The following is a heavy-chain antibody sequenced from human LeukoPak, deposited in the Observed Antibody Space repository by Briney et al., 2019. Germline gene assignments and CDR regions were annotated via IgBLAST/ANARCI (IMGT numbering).Heavy chain of an antibody. CDR3: ARDGNIAVAGQLGY. CDR2: TSAYNDNT. J-gene: IGHJ4*02. Sequence: GGSVKVSCKASGYTFTSYGISWVRQAPGQGLEWMGWTSAYNDNTNYAQKLQGRVIMTTDTPTGTAYMELRNLRSDDTAVYYCARDGNIAVAGQLGYWGQGTLVTVSS. V-gene: IGHV1-18*01. CDR1: GYTFTSYG. D-gene: IGHD6-19*01.